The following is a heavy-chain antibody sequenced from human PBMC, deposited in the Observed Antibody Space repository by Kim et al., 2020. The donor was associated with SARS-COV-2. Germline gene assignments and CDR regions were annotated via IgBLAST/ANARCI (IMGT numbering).Heavy chain of an antibody. CDR3: ATDPVYYGSGRIFDY. J-gene: IGHJ4*02. CDR1: GYTLTELS. CDR2: FDPEDGET. V-gene: IGHV1-24*01. Sequence: ASVKVSCKVSGYTLTELSMHWVRQAPGKGLEWMGGFDPEDGETIYAQKFQGRVTMTEDTSTDTAYMELSSLRSEDTTVYYCATDPVYYGSGRIFDYWGQGTLVTVSS. D-gene: IGHD3-10*01.